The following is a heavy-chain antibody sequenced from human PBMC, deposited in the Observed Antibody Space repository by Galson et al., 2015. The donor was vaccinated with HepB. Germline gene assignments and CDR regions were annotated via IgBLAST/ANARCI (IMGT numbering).Heavy chain of an antibody. V-gene: IGHV3-64*01. Sequence: SLRLSCAASGFTFSSYAMHWVRQAPGKGLAYVSAINTNGGSTNYASSVRGRFTISRANPKNTLYLQMGSLRAEDMAVYYCARLYCSGGSCYFDYWGQGTLVTVSS. CDR2: INTNGGST. CDR1: GFTFSSYA. D-gene: IGHD2-15*01. CDR3: ARLYCSGGSCYFDY. J-gene: IGHJ4*02.